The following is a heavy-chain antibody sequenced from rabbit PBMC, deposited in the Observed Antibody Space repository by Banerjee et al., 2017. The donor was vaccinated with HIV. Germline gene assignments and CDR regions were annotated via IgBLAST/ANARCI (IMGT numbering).Heavy chain of an antibody. V-gene: IGHV1S45*01. D-gene: IGHD7-1*01. CDR3: ARGYAGYTTYGEATLDL. CDR2: ISGGSAST. J-gene: IGHJ6*01. Sequence: QEQLVESGGGLVQPEGSLTLTCTASGFSFSSGYYMCWVRQAPGKGLEWIAFISGGSASTYYANWAKGRFTISKTSSTTVTLQMNSLTAADTATYFCARGYAGYTTYGEATLDLWGPGTLVTVS. CDR1: GFSFSSGYY.